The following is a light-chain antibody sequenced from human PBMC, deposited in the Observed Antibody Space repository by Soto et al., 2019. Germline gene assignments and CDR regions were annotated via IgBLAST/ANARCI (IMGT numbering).Light chain of an antibody. V-gene: IGLV2-14*03. CDR1: SSDVGAYNY. CDR3: CSYTSSSSLV. CDR2: DVT. J-gene: IGLJ1*01. Sequence: QSVLTQPASVSGSPGQSITISCTGTSSDVGAYNYVSWYQQYPGKAPKLMIYDVTSRPSGVSNRFSGSKSGNAASLTISGFQAEDEADYYCCSYTSSSSLVFGTGTKVTVL.